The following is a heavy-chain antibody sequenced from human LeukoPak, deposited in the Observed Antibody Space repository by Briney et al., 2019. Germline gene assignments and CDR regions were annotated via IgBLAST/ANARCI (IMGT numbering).Heavy chain of an antibody. CDR3: ARGYDSSAYKLPIDS. V-gene: IGHV1-2*02. CDR2: INPNSGGT. CDR1: GYTFTGYY. J-gene: IGHJ4*02. D-gene: IGHD3-22*01. Sequence: GASVKVSCMSSGYTFTGYYMHWVRQAPGQGLEWMGWINPNSGGTNYAQKFQGRVTFTRDTSTSTAYMELSRLRSDDTAVYFCARGYDSSAYKLPIDSWGQGTLVSVSS.